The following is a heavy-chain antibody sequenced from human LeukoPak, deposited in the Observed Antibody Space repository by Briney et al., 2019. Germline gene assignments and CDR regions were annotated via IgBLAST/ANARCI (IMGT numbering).Heavy chain of an antibody. CDR1: GASIITTTYY. Sequence: SETLSLTCSVSGASIITTTYYWAWIRQPPGKGLEWIGTVFYTGVTYYNSPLNSRVTISVDTSNNQFSLRLTSMTAADTALYYCARTYFYGSGNYPGYYLDYWGQGAQVVVSS. D-gene: IGHD3-10*01. J-gene: IGHJ4*02. CDR3: ARTYFYGSGNYPGYYLDY. CDR2: VFYTGVT. V-gene: IGHV4-39*01.